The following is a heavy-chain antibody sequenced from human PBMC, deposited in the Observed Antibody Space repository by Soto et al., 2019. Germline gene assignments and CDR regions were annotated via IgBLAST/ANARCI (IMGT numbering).Heavy chain of an antibody. CDR3: AREVQVHTPAFVY. D-gene: IGHD3-10*01. CDR2: ISPMFGAA. CDR1: GGTFNTYA. J-gene: IGHJ4*02. Sequence: QVQLVQSGAEMKKPGSSVKVSCQSSGGTFNTYAMNWVRQAPGQGPEWMGDISPMFGAANYAPKFQGTVTIPADASTGTSYMQLSSLTSEDTALYFCAREVQVHTPAFVYWGQGTLVTVSS. V-gene: IGHV1-69*19.